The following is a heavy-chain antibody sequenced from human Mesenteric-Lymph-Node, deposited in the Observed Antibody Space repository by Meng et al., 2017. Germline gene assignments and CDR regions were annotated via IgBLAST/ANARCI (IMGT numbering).Heavy chain of an antibody. J-gene: IGHJ4*02. CDR1: GYTFIAYY. CDR3: ARDKGSGWYSDFDY. CDR2: INPNSGNT. Sequence: ASVKVSCKASGYTFIAYYIHWVRQAPGQGLEWMGWINPNSGNTNSAQKLQGRVTMTTDTSISTAYMEVSRLTSDDTAVYSCARDKGSGWYSDFDYWGQGTLVTVSS. V-gene: IGHV1-2*02. D-gene: IGHD6-19*01.